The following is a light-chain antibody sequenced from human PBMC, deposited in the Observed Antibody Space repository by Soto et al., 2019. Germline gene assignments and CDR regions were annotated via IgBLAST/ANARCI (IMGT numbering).Light chain of an antibody. J-gene: IGKJ2*01. CDR3: QQSSSTPPT. V-gene: IGKV1-39*01. CDR1: QSISSY. Sequence: DIQMTQSPSSLSASVGDRVTITCRASQSISSYLNWYQQKPGKAPKLLIYAASSLQSGVPSRFSGSRSGTDFTLTISSLQPEDFATYYCQQSSSTPPTFGQGTKLEIK. CDR2: AAS.